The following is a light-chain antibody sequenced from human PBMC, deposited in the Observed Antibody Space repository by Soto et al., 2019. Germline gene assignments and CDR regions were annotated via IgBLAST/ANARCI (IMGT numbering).Light chain of an antibody. CDR3: QQYDIVPIS. J-gene: IGKJ4*01. Sequence: SQMTQSPSSLSASVGDRVNITCQASQDIRKCLNWYQQKPGKAPKLLIFEVSDLQRGVPSRFSGSRSGTDFTFTISSLQPEDVATYYCQQYDIVPISFGGGTKVDIK. CDR2: EVS. CDR1: QDIRKC. V-gene: IGKV1-33*01.